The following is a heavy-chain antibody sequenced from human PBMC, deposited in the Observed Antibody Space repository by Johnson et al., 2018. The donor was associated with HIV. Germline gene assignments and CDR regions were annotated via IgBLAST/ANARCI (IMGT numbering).Heavy chain of an antibody. CDR1: GFTFDDYA. V-gene: IGHV3-9*01. CDR2: ISWNSGTI. J-gene: IGHJ3*02. Sequence: EVQLVESGGGLVQPGGSLRLSCAASGFTFDDYAMHWVRQAPGKGLEWVSGISWNSGTIGYADSVKGRFTISRDNAKNSLYLQMNSLRAEDTAVYYCARACRDGYTCDVYDIWGQGTMLTVSS. CDR3: ARACRDGYTCDVYDI. D-gene: IGHD5-24*01.